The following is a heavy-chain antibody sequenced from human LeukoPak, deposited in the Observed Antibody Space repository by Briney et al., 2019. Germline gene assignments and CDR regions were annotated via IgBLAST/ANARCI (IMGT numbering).Heavy chain of an antibody. CDR3: ARESLLGGLDF. J-gene: IGHJ4*02. Sequence: PGGSLRLSCAASGFTFSRYWMTWVRQAPGKGLEWVANIKEGGSAKYYVDSVKGRFTIFRDNAKNSLSLHMNSLRSEDTAVYYCARESLLGGLDFWGQGTLVIVSS. CDR2: IKEGGSAK. V-gene: IGHV3-7*04. CDR1: GFTFSRYW. D-gene: IGHD1-26*01.